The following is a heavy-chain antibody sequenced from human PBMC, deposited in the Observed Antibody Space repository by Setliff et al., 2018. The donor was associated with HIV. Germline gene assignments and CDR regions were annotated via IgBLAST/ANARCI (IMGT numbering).Heavy chain of an antibody. CDR2: IYHSGST. D-gene: IGHD6-19*01. J-gene: IGHJ4*02. CDR3: ARHPSSYSSGWFYSDY. Sequence: SSETLSLTCAVSGYSISSGYYWGWIRQPPGKGLEWIGSIYHSGSTYYNPSLKSRVTISVDTSKNQFSLKLSSVTAADTAVYYCARHPSSYSSGWFYSDYWGQGTLVTVSS. V-gene: IGHV4-38-2*01. CDR1: GYSISSGYY.